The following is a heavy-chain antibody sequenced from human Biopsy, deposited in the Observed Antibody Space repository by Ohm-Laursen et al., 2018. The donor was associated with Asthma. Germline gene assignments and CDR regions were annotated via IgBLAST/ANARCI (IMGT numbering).Heavy chain of an antibody. J-gene: IGHJ6*02. Sequence: ASVKVSCKASGGTFSSYAISWVRQAPGQGLEWMGGIIPIFGTANYAQKFQGRVTITADESTSTAYMEPSSLRSEDTAVYYCARDPHNSYLASLRTKFNYYYYGMDVWGQGTTVTVSS. D-gene: IGHD1-7*01. V-gene: IGHV1-69*13. CDR1: GGTFSSYA. CDR2: IIPIFGTA. CDR3: ARDPHNSYLASLRTKFNYYYYGMDV.